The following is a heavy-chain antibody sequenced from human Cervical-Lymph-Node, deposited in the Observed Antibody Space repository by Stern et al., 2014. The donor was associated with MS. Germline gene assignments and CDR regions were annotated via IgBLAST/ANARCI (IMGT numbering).Heavy chain of an antibody. V-gene: IGHV3-11*01. D-gene: IGHD1-1*01. CDR2: ISSSDSTI. J-gene: IGHJ5*02. CDR3: ARSRNWNDVGWFDP. Sequence: QLGQSGGGLAKPGGSLRLSCAASGFTFSDYYMSWIRQAPGKGLEWVSYISSSDSTIDYADSVKGRFTISRDNAKNSLYLQMNSLRAEDTAVYYCARSRNWNDVGWFDPWGQGTLFTVSS. CDR1: GFTFSDYY.